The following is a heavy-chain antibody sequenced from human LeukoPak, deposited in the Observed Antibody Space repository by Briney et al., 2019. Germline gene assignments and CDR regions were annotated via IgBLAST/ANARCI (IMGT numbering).Heavy chain of an antibody. CDR1: GFTFSSYG. CDR3: AKDQGGWYEDAFDI. J-gene: IGHJ3*02. CDR2: IRYDGSNK. D-gene: IGHD6-19*01. V-gene: IGHV3-30*02. Sequence: GGSLRLSCAASGFTFSSYGMHWVRQAPGKGLEWVAFIRYDGSNKYYADSVKGRFTTSRDNSKNTLYLQMNSLRAEDTAVYYCAKDQGGWYEDAFDIWGQGTMVTVSS.